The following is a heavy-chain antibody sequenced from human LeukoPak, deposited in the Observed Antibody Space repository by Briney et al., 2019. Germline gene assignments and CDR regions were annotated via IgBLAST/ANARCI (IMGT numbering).Heavy chain of an antibody. CDR2: ISWNSGSI. Sequence: PGRSLRLSCAASGFTFHQYAIHWVRQVPGKGLEWVSGISWNSGSIGYVDSVRGRFTISRDNAKNSVYLQMNSLRAEDTALYYCAKDKAPLYSGYDWDLDFWGQGTLVIVSS. J-gene: IGHJ4*02. CDR1: GFTFHQYA. CDR3: AKDKAPLYSGYDWDLDF. V-gene: IGHV3-9*01. D-gene: IGHD5-12*01.